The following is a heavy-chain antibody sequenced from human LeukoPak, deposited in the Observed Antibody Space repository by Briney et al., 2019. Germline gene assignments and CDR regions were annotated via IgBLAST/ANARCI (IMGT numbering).Heavy chain of an antibody. J-gene: IGHJ4*02. Sequence: GGSLRLSCAASGFTFSSYAMSWVRQAPGKGLEWVSAISGSGGSTYYADSVKGRFTISRDNSKNTLYLQMNSLRAEDTAVYYCAKDQSGIWFGELLPFDYRGQGTLVTVSS. CDR1: GFTFSSYA. CDR2: ISGSGGST. V-gene: IGHV3-23*01. CDR3: AKDQSGIWFGELLPFDY. D-gene: IGHD3-10*01.